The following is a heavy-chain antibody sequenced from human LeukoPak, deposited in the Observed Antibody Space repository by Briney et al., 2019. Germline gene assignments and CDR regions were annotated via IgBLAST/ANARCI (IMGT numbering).Heavy chain of an antibody. Sequence: SVNVSCKASGGTFSSYAISWVRQAPGQGLGWMGGIIPIFGTANYAQKFQGRVTITADESTSTAYMELSSLRSEDTAVYYCARAIGGSSYVFDYWGQGTLVTVSS. V-gene: IGHV1-69*13. D-gene: IGHD1-26*01. CDR1: GGTFSSYA. CDR3: ARAIGGSSYVFDY. CDR2: IIPIFGTA. J-gene: IGHJ4*02.